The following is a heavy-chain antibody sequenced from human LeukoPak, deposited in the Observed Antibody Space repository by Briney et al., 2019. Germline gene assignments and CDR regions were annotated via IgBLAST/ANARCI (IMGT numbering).Heavy chain of an antibody. CDR1: DGSINTISDY. D-gene: IGHD6-19*01. CDR2: VYYTGST. Sequence: SETLSLTCSVSDGSINTISDYWGWVRQPPGKGLEWIGSVYYTGSTYYNAPFKSRVTISIDTSKNQFSLSLSAVTAADTAMYYCAREDAVSSDDAFDLWGQGTMVTVSS. V-gene: IGHV4-39*07. J-gene: IGHJ3*01. CDR3: AREDAVSSDDAFDL.